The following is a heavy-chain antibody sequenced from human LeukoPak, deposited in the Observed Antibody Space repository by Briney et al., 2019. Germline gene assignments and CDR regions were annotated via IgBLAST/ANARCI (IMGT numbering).Heavy chain of an antibody. CDR2: INAGNRNT. J-gene: IGHJ4*02. CDR1: GGTFSSYA. D-gene: IGHD2-21*01. CDR3: ARVRPYSPFDY. Sequence: ASVKVSCKASGGTFSSYAISWVRQAPGQGLEWMGWINAGNRNTKYSQKFQGRVTITRDTSASTAYMELSSLRSEDTAVYYCARVRPYSPFDYWGQGTLVTVSS. V-gene: IGHV1-3*01.